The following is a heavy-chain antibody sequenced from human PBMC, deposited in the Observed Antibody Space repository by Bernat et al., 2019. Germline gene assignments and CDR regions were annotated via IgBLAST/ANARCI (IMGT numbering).Heavy chain of an antibody. Sequence: ELQLVESGGGLVQPGGSLRLSCAASGFTFSSYWMSWVRQAPGKGLEWVANIKQDGSEKDYVDSVKGRFTISRDNARNSLYLQMNSLRAEDTDVYYCATSRSFDYWGQGTLVTVSS. CDR2: IKQDGSEK. CDR1: GFTFSSYW. V-gene: IGHV3-7*03. J-gene: IGHJ4*02. CDR3: ATSRSFDY.